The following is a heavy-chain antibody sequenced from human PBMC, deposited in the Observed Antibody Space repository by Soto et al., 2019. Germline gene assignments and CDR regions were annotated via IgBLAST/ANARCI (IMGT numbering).Heavy chain of an antibody. J-gene: IGHJ6*02. V-gene: IGHV4-30-4*01. Sequence: PSETLSLTCTVSGGSISSGDYYWSWIRQPPGKGLEWIGYIYYSGSTYYNPSLKSRVTISVDTSKNQFSLKLSSVTAADTAVYYCARAMVRKTYYYYYGMDVWGQGTTVTVSS. CDR3: ARAMVRKTYYYYYGMDV. CDR2: IYYSGST. CDR1: GGSISSGDYY. D-gene: IGHD3-10*01.